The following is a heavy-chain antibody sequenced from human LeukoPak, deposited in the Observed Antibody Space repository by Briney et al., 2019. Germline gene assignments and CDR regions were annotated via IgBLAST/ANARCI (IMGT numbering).Heavy chain of an antibody. Sequence: PSETLSLTCSVSGVSIGTYYWSWVRQPPGKGLEWIGYINYRGTTSYNPSLKSRVTISVDTSKNQFFLNLRSATAADTAVYYCARLEDYVLEYWGLETLVTVSS. V-gene: IGHV4-59*08. CDR2: INYRGTT. J-gene: IGHJ4*02. CDR3: ARLEDYVLEY. D-gene: IGHD4-17*01. CDR1: GVSIGTYY.